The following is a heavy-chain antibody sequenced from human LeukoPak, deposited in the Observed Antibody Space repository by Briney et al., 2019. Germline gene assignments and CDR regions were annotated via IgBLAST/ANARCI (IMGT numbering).Heavy chain of an antibody. Sequence: ASVKVSCKASGYTFTNYAMHWVRQAPGQRLEWMGWINAGNGNTKYSQKFQGRVTITRDTSASTAYMELSSLRSEDTAVYYCARGSSGYPHYFDYWGQGTLVTVSS. D-gene: IGHD3-22*01. CDR3: ARGSSGYPHYFDY. CDR2: INAGNGNT. CDR1: GYTFTNYA. J-gene: IGHJ4*02. V-gene: IGHV1-3*01.